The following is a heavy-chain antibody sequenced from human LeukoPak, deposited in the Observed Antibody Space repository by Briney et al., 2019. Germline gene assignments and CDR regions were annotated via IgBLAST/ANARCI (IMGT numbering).Heavy chain of an antibody. V-gene: IGHV4-38-2*01. J-gene: IGHJ6*03. CDR3: ARAGGSSSPYYYYYMDV. CDR2: IYHTGNT. CDR1: GYSISSGYY. Sequence: ASETLSLTCAVAGYSISSGYYWAWIRQPPGRGREGIANIYHTGNTYYNPSLNSRVTMLVDTSENQFYLRLSSVTAADTAVYYCARAGGSSSPYYYYYMDVWGKGTTVSVSS. D-gene: IGHD6-6*01.